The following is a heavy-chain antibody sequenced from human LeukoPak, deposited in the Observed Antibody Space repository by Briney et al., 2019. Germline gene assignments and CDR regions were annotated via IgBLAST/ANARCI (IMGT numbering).Heavy chain of an antibody. CDR1: GFTFSGSA. Sequence: GGSLRLSCAPSGFTFSGSAMHWVRQASGKGLEWVGRIRSKANSYATAYAASVKGRFTICRDDSKNTAYLQMNSLKTEDTAVYYCTRHDQAPFNWGQGTLVTVSS. V-gene: IGHV3-73*01. CDR3: TRHDQAPFN. CDR2: IRSKANSYAT. J-gene: IGHJ4*02.